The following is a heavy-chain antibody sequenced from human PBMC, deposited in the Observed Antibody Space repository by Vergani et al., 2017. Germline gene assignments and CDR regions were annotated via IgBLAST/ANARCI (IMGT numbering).Heavy chain of an antibody. CDR2: INPNSGGT. D-gene: IGHD2-15*01. Sequence: QVQLVQSGAEVKKPGASVKVSCKASGYTFTGYYMHWVRQAPGQGLEWMGWINPNSGGTNYAQKFQGRVTMTRDTSISTAYMELSRLRSDDTAVYFCARDRGSGGRCYSESAASYGVDGWGQGTTVTVSS. J-gene: IGHJ6*02. V-gene: IGHV1-2*02. CDR1: GYTFTGYY. CDR3: ARDRGSGGRCYSESAASYGVDG.